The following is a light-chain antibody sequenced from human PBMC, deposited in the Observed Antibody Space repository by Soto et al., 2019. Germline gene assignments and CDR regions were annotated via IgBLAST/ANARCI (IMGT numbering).Light chain of an antibody. CDR3: QQYHSYWT. CDR1: QNIRSR. V-gene: IGKV1-5*01. Sequence: RPQSPSTLSASLGDRVTITCRASQNIRSRLAWFQQKPGKAPKLLIYDASSLESGVPQRFSGSGSGTEFTLTISSLQTDDFSTYYCQQYHSYWTFGQGTKVDIK. CDR2: DAS. J-gene: IGKJ1*01.